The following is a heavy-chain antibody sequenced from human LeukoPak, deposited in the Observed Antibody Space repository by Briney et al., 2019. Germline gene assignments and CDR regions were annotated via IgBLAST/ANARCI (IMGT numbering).Heavy chain of an antibody. CDR3: AELGITMIGGA. Sequence: GGSLRLSCAASGFTFSYYGMNWVRQAPGKGLEWVSGVTGSGTSTYYADSVRGRFTISRDNAKNSLYLQMNSLRAEDTAVYYCAELGITMIGGAWGKGTTVTISS. J-gene: IGHJ6*04. V-gene: IGHV3-23*01. CDR2: VTGSGTST. CDR1: GFTFSYYG. D-gene: IGHD3-10*02.